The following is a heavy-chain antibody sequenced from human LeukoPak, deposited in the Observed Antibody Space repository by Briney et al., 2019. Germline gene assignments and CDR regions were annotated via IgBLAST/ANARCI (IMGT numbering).Heavy chain of an antibody. CDR1: GYTFTSYA. D-gene: IGHD5-24*01. CDR3: SRRDSCPYYYYYYMDV. CDR2: INTNTGNP. Sequence: GASVKVSCKASGYTFTSYAMHWVRQAPGQGLEWMAWINTNTGNPTYAPGFTGRFIFTRDTSLSTAYLELSSLKAEDTAVYYCSRRDSCPYYYYYYMDVWGKGTTVTVS. V-gene: IGHV7-4-1*02. J-gene: IGHJ6*03.